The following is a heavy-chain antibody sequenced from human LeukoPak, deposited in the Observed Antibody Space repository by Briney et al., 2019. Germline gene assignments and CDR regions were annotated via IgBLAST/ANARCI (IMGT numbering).Heavy chain of an antibody. CDR2: ISSSSSTI. Sequence: GESLRLSCAASGFTFSSYSMNWVRQAPGKGLEWVSYISSSSSTIYYADSVKGRFTISRDNAKNSLYLQMNSLRAEDTAVYYCARDSDIVVVPAAIRDYYYMDVWGKGTTVTVSS. CDR1: GFTFSSYS. D-gene: IGHD2-2*02. CDR3: ARDSDIVVVPAAIRDYYYMDV. J-gene: IGHJ6*03. V-gene: IGHV3-48*01.